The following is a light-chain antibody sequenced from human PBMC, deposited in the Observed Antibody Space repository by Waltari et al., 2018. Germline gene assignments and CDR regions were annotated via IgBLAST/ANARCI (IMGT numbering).Light chain of an antibody. CDR1: SSDVGSYNL. J-gene: IGLJ3*02. Sequence: QSSLTQPASVSGSPGQSITLSCTGTSSDVGSYNLVSWYQHHPGKAPKLMIYEGSKRPSWVSFRFSASRPGNTASLTISGLLGEDEADYYCCSYAGSSTWVFGGGTKLTVL. CDR3: CSYAGSSTWV. CDR2: EGS. V-gene: IGLV2-23*01.